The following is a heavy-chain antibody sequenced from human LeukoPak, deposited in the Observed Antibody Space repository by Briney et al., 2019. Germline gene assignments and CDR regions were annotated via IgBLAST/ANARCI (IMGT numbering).Heavy chain of an antibody. CDR3: ARADSSSSRLDC. Sequence: GGSLRLSWAASGFTFSSYSMNWVRQAPGKGLEWVSSINSKSRYIYYADSLKGRFTISRDNGKNSVYLQMNSLRAEDTAVYFCARADSSSSRLDCWGQGTLVTVSS. CDR1: GFTFSSYS. V-gene: IGHV3-21*01. J-gene: IGHJ4*02. CDR2: INSKSRYI. D-gene: IGHD6-6*01.